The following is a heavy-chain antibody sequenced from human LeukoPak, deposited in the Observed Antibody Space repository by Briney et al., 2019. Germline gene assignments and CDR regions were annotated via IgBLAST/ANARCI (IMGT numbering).Heavy chain of an antibody. V-gene: IGHV1-2*02. Sequence: MHXVRQAPGQGXEWMGWINPNSGGTNYAQKFQGRVTMTTDTSXSTGYMELSRLTSDDTAVYYCAXXGXXXXFDPXGXGXLVTVSS. J-gene: IGHJ5*02. CDR2: INPNSGGT. CDR3: AXXGXXXXFDP.